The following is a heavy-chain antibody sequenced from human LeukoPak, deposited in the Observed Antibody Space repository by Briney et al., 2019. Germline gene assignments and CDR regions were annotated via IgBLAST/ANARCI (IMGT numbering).Heavy chain of an antibody. Sequence: PSETLSLTCTVSGGSVSSGSYYWSWIRQPPEKGLEWIGYTHYSGTTNYNPSLKSRVSISIDTSKSQFSLKLSSVTAADTAVYYCASSSSSWYWDRFEDWGQGILVSVSS. CDR2: THYSGTT. CDR3: ASSSSSWYWDRFED. D-gene: IGHD6-13*01. J-gene: IGHJ4*02. CDR1: GGSVSSGSYY. V-gene: IGHV4-61*01.